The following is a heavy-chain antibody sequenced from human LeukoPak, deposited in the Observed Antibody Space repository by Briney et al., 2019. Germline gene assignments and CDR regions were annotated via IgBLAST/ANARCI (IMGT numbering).Heavy chain of an antibody. V-gene: IGHV3-74*01. D-gene: IGHD6-13*01. Sequence: GGSLGLSCAVSGFTFGSYWMHWVRQAPGKGLVWVSRINSDGTSTSYADSVKGRFTISRDNAKNTLYLQMNSLRAEDTAVYYCARGGVAAGFDYWGQGTLVTVSS. CDR2: INSDGTST. CDR3: ARGGVAAGFDY. CDR1: GFTFGSYW. J-gene: IGHJ4*02.